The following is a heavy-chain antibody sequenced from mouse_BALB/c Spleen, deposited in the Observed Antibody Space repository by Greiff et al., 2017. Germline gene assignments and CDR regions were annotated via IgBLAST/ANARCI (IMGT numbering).Heavy chain of an antibody. Sequence: VQLQQSGAELVKPGASVKLSCTASGFNIKDTYMHWVKQRPAQGLEWIGRIDPANGTTKYDPKFQGKATITADTSSNTAYLQLSSLTAEDTAVYYCARDYGWFAYWGQGTLVTVSA. CDR2: IDPANGTT. CDR3: ARDYGWFAY. J-gene: IGHJ3*01. D-gene: IGHD2-4*01. V-gene: IGHV14-3*02. CDR1: GFNIKDTY.